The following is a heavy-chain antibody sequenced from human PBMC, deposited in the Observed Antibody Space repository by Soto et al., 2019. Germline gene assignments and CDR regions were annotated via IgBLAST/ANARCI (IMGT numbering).Heavy chain of an antibody. CDR3: TTDLRWELPNLDY. Sequence: EVQLVESGGGLVKPGGSLRLSCEASGFTFSDAYMNWVRQAPGKGLEWVGRIESKIDGGTLDYAAPVRGRFTISRDDSKNVLHLQMNSLKTEDTAVYYCTTDLRWELPNLDYWGQGTLVTVSS. J-gene: IGHJ4*02. V-gene: IGHV3-15*04. CDR2: IESKIDGGTL. CDR1: GFTFSDAY. D-gene: IGHD1-26*01.